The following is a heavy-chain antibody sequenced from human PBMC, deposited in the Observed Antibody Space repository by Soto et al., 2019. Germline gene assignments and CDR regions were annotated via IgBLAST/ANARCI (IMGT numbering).Heavy chain of an antibody. D-gene: IGHD6-13*01. CDR3: ARDNSVVAAAAIYYYYMDV. Sequence: GGSLRLSCAASGFTFSSSWLHWVRQAPGKGLEWVASVKQDGSEKYYVDSVKGRFTISRDNAKNSLYLQMNSLRAEDTAVYYCARDNSVVAAAAIYYYYMDVWGKGTTVTVSS. V-gene: IGHV3-7*01. CDR1: GFTFSSSW. CDR2: VKQDGSEK. J-gene: IGHJ6*03.